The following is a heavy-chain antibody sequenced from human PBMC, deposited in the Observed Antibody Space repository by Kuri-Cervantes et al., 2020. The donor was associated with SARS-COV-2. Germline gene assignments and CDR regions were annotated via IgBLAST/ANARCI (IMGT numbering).Heavy chain of an antibody. CDR2: ISGSGGST. CDR3: AKDISSGYYFDAFDI. D-gene: IGHD3-22*01. Sequence: GESLKISCAASGFTFSSYAMSWVRQAPGKGLEWVSAISGSGGSTYYADSVKGRFTISRDNSKNTLYLQMNSLRAEDTAVYYCAKDISSGYYFDAFDIRGQGTMVTVSS. J-gene: IGHJ3*02. V-gene: IGHV3-23*01. CDR1: GFTFSSYA.